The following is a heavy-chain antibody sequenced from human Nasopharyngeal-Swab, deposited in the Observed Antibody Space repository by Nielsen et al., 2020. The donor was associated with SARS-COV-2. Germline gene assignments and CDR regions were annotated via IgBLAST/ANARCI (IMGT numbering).Heavy chain of an antibody. CDR2: IKQDGSEK. J-gene: IGHJ4*02. D-gene: IGHD1-26*01. V-gene: IGHV3-7*01. CDR3: ARVFGWELLRDGFDY. Sequence: SRNISCAASGFTFSSYWMSWVRQAPGKGLEWVANIKQDGSEKYYVDSVKGRFTISRDNAKNSLYLQMNSLRAEDTAVYYCARVFGWELLRDGFDYWGQGTLVTVSS. CDR1: GFTFSSYW.